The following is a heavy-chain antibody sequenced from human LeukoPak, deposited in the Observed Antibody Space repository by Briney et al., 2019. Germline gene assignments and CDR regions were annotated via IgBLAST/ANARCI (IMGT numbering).Heavy chain of an antibody. J-gene: IGHJ5*02. V-gene: IGHV1-18*01. D-gene: IGHD1-7*01. CDR3: ATDLAGTKPFDP. Sequence: ASVKVSCKASGYTFTSYGISWVRQAPGQGLEWMGWISAYNGNTNYAQKLQGRVTMTTDTSTSTAYMELRSLRSDDTAVYYCATDLAGTKPFDPWGQGTLVTVSS. CDR1: GYTFTSYG. CDR2: ISAYNGNT.